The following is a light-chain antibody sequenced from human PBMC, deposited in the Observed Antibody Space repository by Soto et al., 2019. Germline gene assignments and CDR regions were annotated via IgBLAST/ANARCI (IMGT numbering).Light chain of an antibody. CDR3: CSYVGTNTSYV. CDR1: SSDVGCYNY. V-gene: IGLV2-11*01. J-gene: IGLJ1*01. CDR2: DVS. Sequence: QSVLTQPRSVSGSPGQSVTISCTGTSSDVGCYNYISWYQQHPGKAPKVMIYDVSKRPSGGPDRFSGSKSGNTASLTISGLQAEDEADYYCCSYVGTNTSYVFGTGTKLTVL.